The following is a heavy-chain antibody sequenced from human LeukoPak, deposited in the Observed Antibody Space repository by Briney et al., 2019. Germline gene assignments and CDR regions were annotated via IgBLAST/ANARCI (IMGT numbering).Heavy chain of an antibody. Sequence: SVKVSCTASGGTFSSYAISWVRQAPGQGLEWMGGIIPIFGTANYAQKFQSRVTITADKSTSTAYMELSSLISEDTAVYYCARREGTSSRWFDPWGQGTLVTVSS. CDR3: ARREGTSSRWFDP. D-gene: IGHD2-2*01. CDR2: IIPIFGTA. CDR1: GGTFSSYA. J-gene: IGHJ5*02. V-gene: IGHV1-69*06.